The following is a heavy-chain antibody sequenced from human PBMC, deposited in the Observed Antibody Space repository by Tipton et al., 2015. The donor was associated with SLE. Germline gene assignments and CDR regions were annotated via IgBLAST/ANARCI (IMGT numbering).Heavy chain of an antibody. CDR3: ARSPGRSYFDY. J-gene: IGHJ4*02. V-gene: IGHV4-39*07. CDR1: GDSISSSNYF. Sequence: TLSLTCTVSGDSISSSNYFWGWIRQPPGKGLEWLGSMYYGGSTYRNPSLMSRVTISVDTSKNQFSLRLTSVTAADTAVYYCARSPGRSYFDYWGQGTLVTASS. CDR2: MYYGGST.